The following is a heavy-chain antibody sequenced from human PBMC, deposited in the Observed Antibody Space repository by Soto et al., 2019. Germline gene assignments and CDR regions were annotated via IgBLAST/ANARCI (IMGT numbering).Heavy chain of an antibody. CDR3: AKGRGTTSWGFDY. J-gene: IGHJ4*02. CDR1: GFTFSSYG. CDR2: ISDDGSEN. Sequence: QVLLVESGGGVVQPGRSLRLSCSASGFTFSSYGMHWVRQAPGKGLEWVAVISDDGSENYYVDSAKGRFTISRDNSKNTLYLQMNSLRTEDTAVYYCAKGRGTTSWGFDYWGQGTLVPV. V-gene: IGHV3-30*18. D-gene: IGHD6-13*01.